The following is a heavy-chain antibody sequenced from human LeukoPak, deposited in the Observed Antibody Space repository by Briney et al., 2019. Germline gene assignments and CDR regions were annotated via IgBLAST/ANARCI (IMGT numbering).Heavy chain of an antibody. J-gene: IGHJ4*02. V-gene: IGHV1-2*02. Sequence: GASVKVSCKASGYTFTGYYMHWVRQAPGQGLEWMGWINPNSGGTNYAQKFQGRVTMTRDTSISTAYMELSRLRSDDTAVYYCARDFSEYDILTGVFDYWGQGTLVTVSS. D-gene: IGHD3-9*01. CDR3: ARDFSEYDILTGVFDY. CDR1: GYTFTGYY. CDR2: INPNSGGT.